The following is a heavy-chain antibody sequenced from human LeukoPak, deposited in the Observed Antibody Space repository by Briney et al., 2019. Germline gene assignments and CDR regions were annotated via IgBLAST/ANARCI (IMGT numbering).Heavy chain of an antibody. J-gene: IGHJ4*02. D-gene: IGHD4/OR15-4a*01. CDR2: INPNSGGT. CDR3: ARESRKLTTIDY. Sequence: ASVKVSCKASGYTFTGYYMHWVRQAPGQGLEWMGWINPNSGGTNYAQKFQGRVTMTRDTSISTAHMELSRLRSDDTAVYYCARESRKLTTIDYWGQGTLVTVSS. V-gene: IGHV1-2*02. CDR1: GYTFTGYY.